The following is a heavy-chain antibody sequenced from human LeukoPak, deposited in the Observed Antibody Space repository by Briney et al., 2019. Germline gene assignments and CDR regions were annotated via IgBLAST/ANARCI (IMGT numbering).Heavy chain of an antibody. V-gene: IGHV4-59*12. J-gene: IGHJ4*02. CDR1: GFTFSSYA. Sequence: GSLRLSCAASGFTFSSYAMSWVRQAPGKGLEWIGYIYYSGSTNYNPSLKSRVTISVDTSKNQFSLKLSSVTAADTAVYYCASPGKTEYSSGWCAPSYYFDYWGQGTLVTVSS. CDR3: ASPGKTEYSSGWCAPSYYFDY. D-gene: IGHD6-19*01. CDR2: IYYSGST.